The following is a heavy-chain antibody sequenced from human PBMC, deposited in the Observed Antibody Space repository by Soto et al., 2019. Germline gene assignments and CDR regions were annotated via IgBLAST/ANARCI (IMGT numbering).Heavy chain of an antibody. CDR3: ARVGSSGWYQHFDY. D-gene: IGHD6-19*01. J-gene: IGHJ4*02. CDR2: ISSSSSYI. V-gene: IGHV3-21*01. Sequence: EVQLVESGGGLVKPGGSLRLSCAASGFTFSSYSMNWVRQAPGKGLEWVSSISSSSSYIYYADSVKGRFTISRDNAKNSLYLQMNSLRAEDTAVYYCARVGSSGWYQHFDYWGQGTLVTVSS. CDR1: GFTFSSYS.